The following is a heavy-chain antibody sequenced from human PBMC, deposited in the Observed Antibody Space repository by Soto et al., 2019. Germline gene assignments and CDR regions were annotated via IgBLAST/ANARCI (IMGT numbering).Heavy chain of an antibody. CDR2: ISSSSSTI. D-gene: IGHD6-13*01. J-gene: IGHJ2*01. Sequence: EVQLVESGGGLVQPGGSLRLSCAASGFTFSSYSMNWVRQAPGKGLEWVSYISSSSSTIYYADSVKGRFTISRDNAKNSLNLQMKSLRDEATAVYYCERYRTRIAAAGLDWYFDLWGRGTLVTVSS. CDR3: ERYRTRIAAAGLDWYFDL. CDR1: GFTFSSYS. V-gene: IGHV3-48*02.